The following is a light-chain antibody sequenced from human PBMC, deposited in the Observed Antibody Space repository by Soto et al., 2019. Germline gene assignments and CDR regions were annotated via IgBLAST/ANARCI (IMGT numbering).Light chain of an antibody. CDR3: QQYGSSPPPST. CDR2: NTS. J-gene: IGKJ5*01. Sequence: EIVLTQSPATLSLSPGERATLSCRASQSLSRHLSWYQQIPGQAPRLLIYNTSNRATGIPARFSGSGSGTDFTLTISRLEPEDFAVYYCQQYGSSPPPSTFGQGTRLEIK. V-gene: IGKV3-20*01. CDR1: QSLSRH.